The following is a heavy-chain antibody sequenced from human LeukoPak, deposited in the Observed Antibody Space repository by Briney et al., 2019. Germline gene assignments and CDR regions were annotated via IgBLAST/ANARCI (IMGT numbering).Heavy chain of an antibody. CDR1: GFTFSNYA. J-gene: IGHJ4*02. Sequence: GASLRLSCAASGFTFSNYAMSWVRQAPGKGLEWVGHIKSKTDGGTTDYAAPVKGRFTISRDDSKNTLYLQMNSLKTEDTAVYYCTTDGEVPAPLVYWGQGTLVTVSS. D-gene: IGHD2-2*01. CDR3: TTDGEVPAPLVY. V-gene: IGHV3-15*01. CDR2: IKSKTDGGTT.